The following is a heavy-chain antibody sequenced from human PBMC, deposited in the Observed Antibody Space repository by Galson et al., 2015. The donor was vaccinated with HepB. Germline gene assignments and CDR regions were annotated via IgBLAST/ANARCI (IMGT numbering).Heavy chain of an antibody. J-gene: IGHJ3*02. D-gene: IGHD5-18*01. Sequence: SLRLSCAASGFTFSDYSMNWLRQAPGKGLEWISHIIRSGYTNYAGSVKGRFTISRDNAMNSVYLQMNSLRAEDTAVYYCARSGHIYGADAFDIWGQGTMVTVSS. CDR3: ARSGHIYGADAFDI. V-gene: IGHV3-11*06. CDR1: GFTFSDYS. CDR2: IIRSGYT.